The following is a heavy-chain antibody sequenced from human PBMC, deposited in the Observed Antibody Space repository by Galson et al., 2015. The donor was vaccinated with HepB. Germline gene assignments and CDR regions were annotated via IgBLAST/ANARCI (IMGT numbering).Heavy chain of an antibody. CDR3: ARGNDYFDY. J-gene: IGHJ4*02. V-gene: IGHV4-59*01. CDR2: IYSSGST. CDR1: GGSISGYY. Sequence: TLSLTCTVSGGSISGYYWDWIRQPPGKGLEWIGYIYSSGSTNYNPSLKSRVAISVDTSKNQFSLKLSSVTAADTAVYYCARGNDYFDYWGQGTLVTVSS.